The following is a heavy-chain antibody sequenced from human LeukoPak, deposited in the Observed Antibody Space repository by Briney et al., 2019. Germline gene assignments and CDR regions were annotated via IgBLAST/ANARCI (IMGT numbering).Heavy chain of an antibody. CDR2: IYPGDSNN. CDR3: ARHIAAAYYFDY. J-gene: IGHJ4*02. D-gene: IGHD6-13*01. V-gene: IGHV5-51*01. CDR1: GSRFNSYW. Sequence: GESLETSFKGSGSRFNSYWIGWGRQMPGKGLEWMGIIYPGDSNNRYSPSFQGQVTISADRSISTAYLQWSSLKASDTAMYYCARHIAAAYYFDYWAQGTLVTVSP.